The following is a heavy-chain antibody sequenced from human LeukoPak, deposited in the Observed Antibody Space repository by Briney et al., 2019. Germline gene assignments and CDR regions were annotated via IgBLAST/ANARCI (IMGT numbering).Heavy chain of an antibody. CDR3: ARDLGYYDILTGYYRGDAFDI. J-gene: IGHJ3*02. Sequence: PSETLSLTCTVSGGSISSYYWSWIRQPPGKGLEWVGYIYYSGSTNYNPSLKSRVTISVDTSKNQFSLKLSSVTAADTAVYYCARDLGYYDILTGYYRGDAFDIWGQGTMVTVSS. CDR2: IYYSGST. D-gene: IGHD3-9*01. CDR1: GGSISSYY. V-gene: IGHV4-59*01.